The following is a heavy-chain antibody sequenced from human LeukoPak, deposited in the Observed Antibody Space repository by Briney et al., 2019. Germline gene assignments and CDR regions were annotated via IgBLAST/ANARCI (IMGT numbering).Heavy chain of an antibody. CDR3: AKDSNYYVSSGYPRD. CDR1: GFTFSSYA. V-gene: IGHV3-30*18. D-gene: IGHD3-22*01. CDR2: ISYDGSSK. Sequence: GGSLRLSWAASGFTFSSYAMHWVRQAPGKGLEWVALISYDGSSKYYADSVKGRFTISRDNSKNTLYLQMNSLRAEDTAVYYCAKDSNYYVSSGYPRDWGQGTLVTVSS. J-gene: IGHJ4*02.